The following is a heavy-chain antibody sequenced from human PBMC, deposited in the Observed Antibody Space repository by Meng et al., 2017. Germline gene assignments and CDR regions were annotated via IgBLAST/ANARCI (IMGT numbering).Heavy chain of an antibody. V-gene: IGHV3-66*02. Sequence: EGQLVGSGGGVVQPGGSLRFSCAASGFTVSSNYMSWVRQAPGKGLEWVSVIYSGGSTYYADSVKGRFTISRDNSKNALYLQMNSLRAEDTAVYYCARESMYNWFDPWGQGTLVTVSS. D-gene: IGHD6-6*01. J-gene: IGHJ5*02. CDR1: GFTVSSNY. CDR3: ARESMYNWFDP. CDR2: IYSGGST.